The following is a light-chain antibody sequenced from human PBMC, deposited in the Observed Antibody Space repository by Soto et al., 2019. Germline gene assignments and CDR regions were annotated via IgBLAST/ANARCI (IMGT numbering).Light chain of an antibody. Sequence: QSALTQPASVSGSPGQSITISCTGTSSDVGAYNYVSWYQLHPGKAPKLMIFEVNNRPSGVSHRFSGSKSGNTASLTFSGLQPEDEADYYCSSYASSGTVVFGGGTQLTVL. CDR3: SSYASSGTVV. J-gene: IGLJ7*01. V-gene: IGLV2-14*01. CDR1: SSDVGAYNY. CDR2: EVN.